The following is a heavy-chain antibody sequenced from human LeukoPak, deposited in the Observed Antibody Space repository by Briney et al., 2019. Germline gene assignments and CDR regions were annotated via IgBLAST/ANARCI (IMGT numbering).Heavy chain of an antibody. CDR1: GFTFSSYW. V-gene: IGHV3-30*03. Sequence: GGSLRLSCAASGFTFSSYWMHWVRQAPGKGLEWVAVTSSDLNVKLYADSVKGRFTISRDNSRSTLYLQMNSLRPEDTAIYYCAREGYYGSGSPPSLYFDYWGQGTLVTVSS. D-gene: IGHD3-10*01. CDR2: TSSDLNVK. J-gene: IGHJ4*02. CDR3: AREGYYGSGSPPSLYFDY.